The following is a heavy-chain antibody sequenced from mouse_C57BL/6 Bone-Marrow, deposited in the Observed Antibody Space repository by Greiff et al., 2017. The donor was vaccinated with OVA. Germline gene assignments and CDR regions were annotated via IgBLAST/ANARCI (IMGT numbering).Heavy chain of an antibody. V-gene: IGHV1-80*01. CDR2: IYPGDGDT. CDR3: ARGDAGSGLLFFAY. CDR1: GYAFSSYW. D-gene: IGHD3-2*02. J-gene: IGHJ3*01. Sequence: QVQLQQSGAELVKPGASVKISCKASGYAFSSYWMNWVKQRPGKGLEWIGQIYPGDGDTNYNGKFKGKATLTADKSSSTAYMQLSSLTSEDSAVYFCARGDAGSGLLFFAYWGQGTLVTVSA.